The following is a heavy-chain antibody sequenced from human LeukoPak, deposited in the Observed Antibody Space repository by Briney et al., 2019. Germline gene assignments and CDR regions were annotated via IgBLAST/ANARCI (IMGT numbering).Heavy chain of an antibody. CDR3: ARDRFYSSGHVDY. J-gene: IGHJ4*02. CDR1: GFTFSSFD. CDR2: IGTASDT. Sequence: PGGSLRLSCAASGFTFSSFDMHWVRQPTGQGLVWVSTIGTASDTYYPGSVEGRFTLSRDNAKNSLYLQMNNLTAEDTAVYYCARDRFYSSGHVDYWGQGTLVTVSS. V-gene: IGHV3-13*01. D-gene: IGHD6-19*01.